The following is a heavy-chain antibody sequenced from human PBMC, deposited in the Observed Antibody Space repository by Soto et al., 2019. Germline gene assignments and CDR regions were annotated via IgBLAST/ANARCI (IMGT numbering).Heavy chain of an antibody. J-gene: IGHJ4*02. CDR3: ARDGPGGGSFDY. V-gene: IGHV3-21*01. Sequence: PGGSLRLSCAASGFTFSSYSMNWVRQAPGKGLEWVSSISSSSSYIYYADSVKGRFTISRDNAKNSLSLQMNSLRAEDTAVYYCARDGPGGGSFDYWGQGTLVTVSS. D-gene: IGHD5-12*01. CDR1: GFTFSSYS. CDR2: ISSSSSYI.